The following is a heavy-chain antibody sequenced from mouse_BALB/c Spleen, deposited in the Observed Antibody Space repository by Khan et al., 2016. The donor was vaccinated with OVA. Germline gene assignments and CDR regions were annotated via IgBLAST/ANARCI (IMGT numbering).Heavy chain of an antibody. CDR1: GYSITSGYG. J-gene: IGHJ2*01. CDR2: ISYSGCT. Sequence: EVQLVESGPGLVKPSQSLSLTCTVTGYSITSGYGWNWIRQFPGNKLEWMGYISYSGCTNYNPSLKSRISITRDTSKNQFFLQLNSVTTEDTATYYWARTARIKYWGQGTTLTVSS. CDR3: ARTARIKY. D-gene: IGHD1-2*01. V-gene: IGHV3-2*02.